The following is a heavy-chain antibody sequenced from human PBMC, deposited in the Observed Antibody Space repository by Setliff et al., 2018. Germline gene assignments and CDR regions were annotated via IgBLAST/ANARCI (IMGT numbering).Heavy chain of an antibody. CDR1: GGTFSSYA. CDR2: IIPMFGTT. J-gene: IGHJ6*03. D-gene: IGHD5-18*01. Sequence: SVKVSCKASGGTFSSYAIDWVRQAPGQGLEWMGGIIPMFGTTNYAQRFRGRVTITADESTTTAYLELSSLRSEDTAVYYCAREGVDTRSSTDYRYYMDVWGKGTTVTVS. CDR3: AREGVDTRSSTDYRYYMDV. V-gene: IGHV1-69*13.